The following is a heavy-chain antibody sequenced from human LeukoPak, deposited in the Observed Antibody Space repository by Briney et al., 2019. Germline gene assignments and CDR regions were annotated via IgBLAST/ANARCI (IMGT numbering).Heavy chain of an antibody. Sequence: GGSLRLSCATSGFTFSSYAMSWVRQAPGKGLEWVSAISGSGGSTYYADSVKGRFTISRDNSKNTLYLQMNSLRAEDTAVYYCAKSAIYSSSWYSGVCWGQGTLVTVSS. CDR1: GFTFSSYA. D-gene: IGHD6-13*01. CDR3: AKSAIYSSSWYSGVC. V-gene: IGHV3-23*01. J-gene: IGHJ4*02. CDR2: ISGSGGST.